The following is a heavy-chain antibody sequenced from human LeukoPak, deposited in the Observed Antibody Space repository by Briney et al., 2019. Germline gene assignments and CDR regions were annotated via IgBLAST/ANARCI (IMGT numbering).Heavy chain of an antibody. V-gene: IGHV4-61*02. CDR1: GGSINSGTYY. Sequence: PSQTLSLTCTVSGGSINSGTYYWSWIRQPAGKGLEWIGRIYTSGSTNYNPSLKSRVTMSVDTSKNQFSLKLSSVTAADTAVYYCAGPRYSSGWYYFHYWGQGTLVTVSS. J-gene: IGHJ4*02. CDR3: AGPRYSSGWYYFHY. CDR2: IYTSGST. D-gene: IGHD6-19*01.